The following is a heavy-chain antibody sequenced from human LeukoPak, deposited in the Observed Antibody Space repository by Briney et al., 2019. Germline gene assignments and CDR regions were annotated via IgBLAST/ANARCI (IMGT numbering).Heavy chain of an antibody. Sequence: ASVKVSCKASGYTFTGYYMHWVRQAPGQGLEWMGWINPNSGGTNYAQKFQGRVTMTRDTSISTAYMELNRLRSDDTAVYYCARAYEYCSGGSCYSWFDPWGQGTLVTVSS. J-gene: IGHJ5*02. CDR1: GYTFTGYY. CDR3: ARAYEYCSGGSCYSWFDP. CDR2: INPNSGGT. D-gene: IGHD2-15*01. V-gene: IGHV1-2*02.